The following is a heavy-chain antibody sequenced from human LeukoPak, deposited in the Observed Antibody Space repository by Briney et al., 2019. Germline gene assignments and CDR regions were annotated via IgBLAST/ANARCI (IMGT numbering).Heavy chain of an antibody. Sequence: GGSLRLSCVASGFSSSSYEMNWVRQAPGKGLEGVSYISSSYSTIYYADSVKGRFTISRDNANNSLYLQMHSLRAQDKAVHYYARVGFQLPGDHCGQGTLVTVSS. J-gene: IGHJ4*02. V-gene: IGHV3-48*03. CDR3: ARVGFQLPGDH. CDR1: GFSSSSYE. D-gene: IGHD2-2*01. CDR2: ISSSYSTI.